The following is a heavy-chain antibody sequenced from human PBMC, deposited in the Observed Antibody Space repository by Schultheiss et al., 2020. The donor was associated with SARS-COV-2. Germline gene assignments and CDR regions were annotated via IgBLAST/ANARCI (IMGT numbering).Heavy chain of an antibody. J-gene: IGHJ6*02. Sequence: GGSLRLSCAASGFTFSSYDMHWIRQATGKGLEWVSAIGTAGDPYYPGSVKGRFTISRDNSNNTLSLQMNSLRAEDTAVYYCATGRGPSTIFGVVIQSYYYYGMDVWGQGTTVTVSS. CDR3: ATGRGPSTIFGVVIQSYYYYGMDV. CDR1: GFTFSSYD. D-gene: IGHD3-3*01. CDR2: IGTAGDP. V-gene: IGHV3-13*05.